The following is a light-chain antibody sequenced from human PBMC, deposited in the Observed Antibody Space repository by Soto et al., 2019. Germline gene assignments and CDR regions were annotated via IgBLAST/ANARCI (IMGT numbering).Light chain of an antibody. CDR2: DAS. Sequence: EIVMTQSPATLSVSPGERVTLSCRASQSVSSNLAWYQQKPGQAPRLLIYDASTRATGIPAWFRGSGSGTEFTLTIGSLQSEDFAVYYCQQYNNWPRTFGQGTRWKS. V-gene: IGKV3-15*01. CDR3: QQYNNWPRT. J-gene: IGKJ1*01. CDR1: QSVSSN.